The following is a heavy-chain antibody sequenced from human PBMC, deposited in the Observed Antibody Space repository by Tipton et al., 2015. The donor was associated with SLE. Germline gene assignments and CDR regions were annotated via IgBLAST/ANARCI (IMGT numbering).Heavy chain of an antibody. CDR2: IYYSGST. D-gene: IGHD2-8*01. V-gene: IGHV4-59*07. J-gene: IGHJ6*03. CDR1: GGSISSYY. CDR3: AGCLYFDCMDV. Sequence: TLSLTCTVSGGSISSYYWSWIRQPPGKGLEWIGYIYYSGSTNYNPSLKSRVTISVDTSKNQFSLKLSSVTAADTAVYYCAGCLYFDCMDVWGKGTTVTVSS.